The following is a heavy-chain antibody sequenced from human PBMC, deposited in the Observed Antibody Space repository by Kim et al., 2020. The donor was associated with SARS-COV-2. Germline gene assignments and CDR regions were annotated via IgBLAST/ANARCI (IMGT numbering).Heavy chain of an antibody. V-gene: IGHV4-59*03. D-gene: IGHD6-19*01. Sequence: SETLSLTCTVSCASMSSYYWSWIRQPPGKGLEWIGYAYYSGNTNYNPSLKSRVTISVDTSKNQVSLKVASVTAADTAVYYCATRKYSSDWYWYYFDSWG. CDR3: ATRKYSSDWYWYYFDS. CDR1: CASMSSYY. CDR2: AYYSGNT. J-gene: IGHJ4*01.